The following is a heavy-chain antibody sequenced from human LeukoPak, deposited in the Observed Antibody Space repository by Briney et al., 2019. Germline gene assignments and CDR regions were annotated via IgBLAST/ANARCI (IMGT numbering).Heavy chain of an antibody. V-gene: IGHV4-59*08. CDR1: GGSISSYY. Sequence: PSETLSLTCTVSGGSISSYYWSWIRQPPGKGLEWIGYIYYSGSTNYNPSLKSRVTISVDTSKNQLSLKLSSVTAADTAVYYCARHGDYYYDSSSDYWGQGTLVTVSS. D-gene: IGHD3-22*01. CDR3: ARHGDYYYDSSSDY. CDR2: IYYSGST. J-gene: IGHJ4*02.